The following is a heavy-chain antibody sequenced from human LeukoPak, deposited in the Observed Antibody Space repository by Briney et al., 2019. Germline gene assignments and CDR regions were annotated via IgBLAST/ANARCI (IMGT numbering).Heavy chain of an antibody. D-gene: IGHD3-9*01. CDR3: ARGAYYDILTGLDY. CDR2: IWYDGSNK. V-gene: IGHV3-33*01. Sequence: GGSLRLSCAASGFTFSSYGMHWVRQAPGKGLEWVAVIWYDGSNKYYADSVKGRFTISRDNSKNTLYLQMNSLRAEDTAVYYCARGAYYDILTGLDYWGQGTLVTVSS. CDR1: GFTFSSYG. J-gene: IGHJ4*02.